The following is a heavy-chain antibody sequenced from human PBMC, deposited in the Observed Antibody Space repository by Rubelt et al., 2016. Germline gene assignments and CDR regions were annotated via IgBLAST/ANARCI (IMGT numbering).Heavy chain of an antibody. V-gene: IGHV4-4*07. CDR1: GDFLSSYY. CDR3: AKQWSNAFDI. CDR2: IYTSGST. Sequence: QLQLQESGPGLVKPSETLSLTCTVSGDFLSSYYWTWIRQPAGKGLEWIGRIYTSGSTNYNPSLKSRVTMSVDTSKNQLSLKLNSWTAADTAVYYCAKQWSNAFDIWGQGTMVTVSS. J-gene: IGHJ3*02. D-gene: IGHD3-3*01.